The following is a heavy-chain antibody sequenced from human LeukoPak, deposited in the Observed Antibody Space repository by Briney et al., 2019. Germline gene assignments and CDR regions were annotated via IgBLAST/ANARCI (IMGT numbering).Heavy chain of an antibody. D-gene: IGHD2-8*01. CDR2: IYHSGST. CDR1: GYSISSGYY. Sequence: PSETLSLTCTVSGYSISSGYYWGWIRQPPGKGLEWIGSIYHSGSTYYNPSLKSRDTISVDTSKNQFSLKLSSVTAADTAVYYCARVSNGAFDIWGQGTMVTVSS. V-gene: IGHV4-38-2*02. J-gene: IGHJ3*02. CDR3: ARVSNGAFDI.